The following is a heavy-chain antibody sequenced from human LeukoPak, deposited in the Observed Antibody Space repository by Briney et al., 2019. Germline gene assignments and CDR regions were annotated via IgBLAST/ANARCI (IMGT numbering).Heavy chain of an antibody. CDR3: ARGWDTAMVWFDY. Sequence: SETLSLTCTVSGGSISSSSYYWGWIRQPPGKGLEWIGSIYYSGSTYYNPSLKSRVTISVDTSKNQFSLKLSSVTAADTAVYYCARGWDTAMVWFDYWGQGTLVTVSS. J-gene: IGHJ4*02. V-gene: IGHV4-39*07. CDR2: IYYSGST. D-gene: IGHD5-18*01. CDR1: GGSISSSSYY.